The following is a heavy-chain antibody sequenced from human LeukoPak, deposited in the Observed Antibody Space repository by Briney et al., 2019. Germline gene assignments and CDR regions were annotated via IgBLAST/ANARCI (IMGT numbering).Heavy chain of an antibody. CDR3: ARDGPDSSGYGVPFY. V-gene: IGHV3-21*01. CDR1: GFSFSRYA. CDR2: ISSSSTYR. D-gene: IGHD3-22*01. J-gene: IGHJ4*02. Sequence: GGSLRLSCAASGFSFSRYAMNWVRQAPGRGLEWVSLISSSSTYRYYSDSVQGRFTISRDNGKNSLYLQMNSLRAEDTAVYYCARDGPDSSGYGVPFYWGQGTLVTVSS.